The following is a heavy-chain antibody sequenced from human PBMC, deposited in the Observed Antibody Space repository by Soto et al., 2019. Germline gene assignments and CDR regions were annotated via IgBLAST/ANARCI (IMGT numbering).Heavy chain of an antibody. CDR2: IYSGGST. Sequence: EVQLVESGGGLIQPGGSLRLSCTASGFTVSSNYMSWVRQAPGKGLEWGSVIYSGGSTYYADSVKGRFTISRDSSKNTLYLQMNSLRAGDTAVYYCARFSGYPNYYFDYWGQGTLVTVSS. CDR3: ARFSGYPNYYFDY. V-gene: IGHV3-53*01. J-gene: IGHJ4*02. CDR1: GFTVSSNY. D-gene: IGHD5-18*01.